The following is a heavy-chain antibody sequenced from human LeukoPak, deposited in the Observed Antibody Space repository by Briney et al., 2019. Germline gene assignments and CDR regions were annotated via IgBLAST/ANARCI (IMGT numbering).Heavy chain of an antibody. CDR1: GFTFSSYW. V-gene: IGHV3-74*01. J-gene: IGHJ3*02. D-gene: IGHD2-8*02. Sequence: GGSLRLSCVASGFTFSSYWMHWVRQAPGKGLVWVSRINSDGSSTSYADSVKGRFTIPRDNAKNTLYLQMNSLRAEDTAVYYCAREDLEVWAFDIWGQGTMVTVSS. CDR2: INSDGSST. CDR3: AREDLEVWAFDI.